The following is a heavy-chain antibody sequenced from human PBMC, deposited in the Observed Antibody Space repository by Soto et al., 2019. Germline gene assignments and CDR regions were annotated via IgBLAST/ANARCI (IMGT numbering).Heavy chain of an antibody. V-gene: IGHV3-30*04. CDR2: ISYDGMNK. CDR3: ARDTIGSGGGYIDY. D-gene: IGHD3-10*01. J-gene: IGHJ4*02. Sequence: QVQLVESGGGVVQPGRSLRLSCAASGFSFSDHALHWVRQAPGKGLEWVAVISYDGMNKRYADSVQGRFTLSRDNSKNMLYLQVNSLRAADTAVFYCARDTIGSGGGYIDYWGQGTLVTVSS. CDR1: GFSFSDHA.